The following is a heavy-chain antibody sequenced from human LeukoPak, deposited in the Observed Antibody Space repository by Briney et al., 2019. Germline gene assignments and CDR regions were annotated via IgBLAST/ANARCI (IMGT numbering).Heavy chain of an antibody. CDR1: GLSFGSFA. D-gene: IGHD5-12*01. Sequence: GGSLRLSCAASGLSFGSFAMSWVRQAPGKGLEWVSTISGGGGSTYYADSVKGRFTISRDNSKNTLYLQMNSLRAEDTAVYYCARGPSGYHNTGGQGTLVTVSS. CDR3: ARGPSGYHNT. V-gene: IGHV3-23*01. J-gene: IGHJ4*02. CDR2: ISGGGGST.